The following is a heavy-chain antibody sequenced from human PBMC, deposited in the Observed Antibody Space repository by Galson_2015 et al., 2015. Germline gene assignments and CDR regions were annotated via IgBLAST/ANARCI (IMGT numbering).Heavy chain of an antibody. D-gene: IGHD6-19*01. CDR2: ISSSSSTI. Sequence: SLRLSCAASGFTFSSYSMNWVRQAPGKGLEWVSYISSSSSTIYYADSVKGRFTISRDNAKNSLYLQMNSLRDEDTAVYYCARDSGYSSGRGGSAFDIWGQGTMVTVSS. CDR1: GFTFSSYS. J-gene: IGHJ3*02. V-gene: IGHV3-48*02. CDR3: ARDSGYSSGRGGSAFDI.